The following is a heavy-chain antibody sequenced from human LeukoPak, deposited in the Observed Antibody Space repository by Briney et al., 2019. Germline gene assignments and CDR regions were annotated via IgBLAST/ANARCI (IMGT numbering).Heavy chain of an antibody. V-gene: IGHV6-1*01. D-gene: IGHD3-3*01. CDR2: TYYRSKWYN. CDR3: ARDPDYDFWSGYQYYFDY. J-gene: IGHJ4*02. Sequence: SQTLSLTCAISGDSVSSNSAAWNWIRQSPSRGLEWLGRTYYRSKWYNDYAVSVKSRITINPDTSKNQFSPQLNSVTPEDTAVYYCARDPDYDFWSGYQYYFDYWGQGTLVTVSS. CDR1: GDSVSSNSAA.